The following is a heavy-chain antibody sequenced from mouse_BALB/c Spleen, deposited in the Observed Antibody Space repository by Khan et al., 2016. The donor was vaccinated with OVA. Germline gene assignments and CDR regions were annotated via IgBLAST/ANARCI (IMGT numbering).Heavy chain of an antibody. D-gene: IGHD2-14*01. J-gene: IGHJ3*01. CDR3: ARHDRTSWFPY. V-gene: IGHV1-31*01. CDR1: GYSFTSYY. Sequence: VQLQQSGPELMKPGASVKISCKASGYSFTSYYIHWVKQSPGKTLEWIGYIDPFNGGSTYNQKFKVKATLTVDKSSNPAYMHLTSLTSEDSAVYYCARHDRTSWFPYWGQGTLVTVSA. CDR2: IDPFNGGS.